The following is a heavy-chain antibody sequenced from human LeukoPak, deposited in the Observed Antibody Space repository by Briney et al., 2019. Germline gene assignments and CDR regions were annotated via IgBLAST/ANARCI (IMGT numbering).Heavy chain of an antibody. CDR3: ARASGSSAVPFDY. CDR1: GGTFSSYA. Sequence: SVKVSCKASGGTFSSYAISWVRQAPGQGLEWMGRIIPILGIANYAQKFQGRVTITADKSTSTAYMELSSLRSEDAAVYYCARASGSSAVPFDYWGQGTLVTVSS. V-gene: IGHV1-69*04. CDR2: IIPILGIA. J-gene: IGHJ4*02. D-gene: IGHD3-10*01.